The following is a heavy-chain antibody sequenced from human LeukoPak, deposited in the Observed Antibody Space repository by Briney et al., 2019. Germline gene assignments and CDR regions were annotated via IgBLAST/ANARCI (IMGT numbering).Heavy chain of an antibody. CDR1: GFTFSSYW. D-gene: IGHD5-12*01. V-gene: IGHV3-23*01. CDR2: ISGSGGST. J-gene: IGHJ4*02. Sequence: PGGSLRLSCAASGFTFSSYWMHWVRQAPGKGLEWVSAISGSGGSTYYADSVKGRFTISRDNSKNTLYLQMNSLRAEDTAVYYCAKDRHLDGYNEFDYWGQGTLVTVSS. CDR3: AKDRHLDGYNEFDY.